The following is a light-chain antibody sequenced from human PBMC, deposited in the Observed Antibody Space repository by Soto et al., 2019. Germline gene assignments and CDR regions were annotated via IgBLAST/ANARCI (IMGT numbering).Light chain of an antibody. CDR1: SSDVGGYNY. J-gene: IGLJ1*01. CDR2: EVS. CDR3: SSYTTSSTYV. Sequence: QSVLTQPASVSGSPGQSMTISCTGTSSDVGGYNYVSWYQQHPGKAPKLMIYEVSNRPSGVSSRFSGSKSGNTASLTISGLQAEYEADYYCSSYTTSSTYVLGTGTKLTVL. V-gene: IGLV2-14*01.